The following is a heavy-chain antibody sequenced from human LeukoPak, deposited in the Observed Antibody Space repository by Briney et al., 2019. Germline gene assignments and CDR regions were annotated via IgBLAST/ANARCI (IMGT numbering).Heavy chain of an antibody. Sequence: PSETLSLTCTVSGGSISSSTYFWGWIRQPPGKGLEWIGSIYYSGSTYYNPSLKSRVTISVDTSKNQFSLKLSSVTAADTAVYYCARGRDGYNFGGLYYYMDVWGKGTTVTVSS. J-gene: IGHJ6*03. CDR2: IYYSGST. CDR1: GGSISSSTYF. CDR3: ARGRDGYNFGGLYYYMDV. V-gene: IGHV4-39*07. D-gene: IGHD5-24*01.